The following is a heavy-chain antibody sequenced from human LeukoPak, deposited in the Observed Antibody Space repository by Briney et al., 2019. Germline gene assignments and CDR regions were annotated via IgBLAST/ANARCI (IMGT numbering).Heavy chain of an antibody. CDR2: IYYSGST. D-gene: IGHD3-16*01. Sequence: SETLSLTCTVSGGSISSSSYYWGWIRQPPGKGLEWIGSIYYSGSTYYNPSLKSRVTISVDTSKNQFSLKLSSVTAADTAAYYCAPWGAYGMDVWGQGTTVTVSS. V-gene: IGHV4-39*07. CDR1: GGSISSSSYY. CDR3: APWGAYGMDV. J-gene: IGHJ6*02.